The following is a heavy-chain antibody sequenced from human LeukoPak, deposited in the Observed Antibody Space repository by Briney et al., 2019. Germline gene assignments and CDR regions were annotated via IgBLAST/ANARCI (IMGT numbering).Heavy chain of an antibody. Sequence: SETLSLTCAVYGGSFSGYYWSWIRQPPGKGLEWIGEINHSGSTNYNPSLKSRVTILVDTSKNQFSLKLSSVTAADTAVYYCARASGSDSSGPTYYFDYWGQGTLVTVSS. J-gene: IGHJ4*02. D-gene: IGHD3-22*01. CDR1: GGSFSGYY. CDR2: INHSGST. CDR3: ARASGSDSSGPTYYFDY. V-gene: IGHV4-34*01.